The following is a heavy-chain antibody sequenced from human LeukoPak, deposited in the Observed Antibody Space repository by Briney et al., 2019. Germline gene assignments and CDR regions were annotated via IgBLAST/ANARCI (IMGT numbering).Heavy chain of an antibody. D-gene: IGHD4-17*01. CDR3: AKDYGDSGFDP. V-gene: IGHV3-21*01. Sequence: GGSLRLSCAASRFTFSSYSMNWVRQAPGKGLEWVSSISSSSSYIYYADSVKGRFTISRDNAKNSLYLQMNSLRAEDTAVYYCAKDYGDSGFDPWGQGTLVTVSS. J-gene: IGHJ5*02. CDR2: ISSSSSYI. CDR1: RFTFSSYS.